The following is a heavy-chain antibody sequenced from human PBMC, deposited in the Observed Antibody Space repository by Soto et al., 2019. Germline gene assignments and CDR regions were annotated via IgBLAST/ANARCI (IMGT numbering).Heavy chain of an antibody. CDR1: VDSIISGGHY. Sequence: SENLFLACAVVVDSIISGGHYGCWIRQHPGKGLEWSGYIYYSASTYYNPSLKSRVTISVDTSKNQFSLKLSSVTAADTAVYYCARSGYSYGPNPLLYWGQGTLVTVSS. D-gene: IGHD5-18*01. CDR2: IYYSAST. CDR3: ARSGYSYGPNPLLY. V-gene: IGHV4-31*11. J-gene: IGHJ4*02.